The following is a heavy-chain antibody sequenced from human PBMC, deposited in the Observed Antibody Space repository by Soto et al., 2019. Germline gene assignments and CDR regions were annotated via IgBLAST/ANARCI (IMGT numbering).Heavy chain of an antibody. Sequence: SGTLPLTCAVCGGSINNNNYYWGGIRQPPGKGQEWIVSVYYSGSTYYNPSLKSRVTISVDTSENQCSLNVSSVTAADTAVYYCARWFVGGSYRDYWGKGTRVAVSS. CDR3: ARWFVGGSYRDY. CDR2: VYYSGST. V-gene: IGHV4-39*01. CDR1: GGSINNNNYY. D-gene: IGHD1-26*01. J-gene: IGHJ4*02.